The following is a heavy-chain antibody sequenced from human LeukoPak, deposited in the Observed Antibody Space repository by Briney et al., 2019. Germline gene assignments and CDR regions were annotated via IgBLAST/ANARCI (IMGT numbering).Heavy chain of an antibody. V-gene: IGHV3-11*05. Sequence: KPRGSLRLSCAASGFTFSDYYMSWIGQAPGKGLEWVSYISSSSSYTNYADSVNGRFTISRDNAKNSLYLQMNSLRAEDTAVYYCARDESSSWLFDYWGQGTLVSVSS. CDR2: ISSSSSYT. D-gene: IGHD6-13*01. CDR3: ARDESSSWLFDY. J-gene: IGHJ4*02. CDR1: GFTFSDYY.